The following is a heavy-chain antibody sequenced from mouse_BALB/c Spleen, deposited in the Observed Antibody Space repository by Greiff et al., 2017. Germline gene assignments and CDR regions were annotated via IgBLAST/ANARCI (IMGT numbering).Heavy chain of an antibody. CDR2: IYPGSGST. D-gene: IGHD1-1*01. Sequence: LQPGSELVRPGASVKLSCKASGYTFTSYWMHWVKQRPGQGLEWIGNIYPGSGSTNYDEKFKSKATLTVDTSSSTAYMQLSSLTSEDSAVYYCTNYYYGSRLYFDVWGAGTTVTVSS. V-gene: IGHV1S22*01. J-gene: IGHJ1*01. CDR3: TNYYYGSRLYFDV. CDR1: GYTFTSYW.